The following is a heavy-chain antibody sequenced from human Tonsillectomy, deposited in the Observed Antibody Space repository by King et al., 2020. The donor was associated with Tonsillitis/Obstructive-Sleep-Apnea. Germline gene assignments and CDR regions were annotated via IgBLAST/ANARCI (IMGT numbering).Heavy chain of an antibody. CDR2: INYRGST. D-gene: IGHD7-27*01. CDR1: GGSISSSDYY. Sequence: QLQESGPGLVKPSETLSLTCIVSGGSISSSDYYWGWIRQPPGKGLEWIGSINYRGSTYYNPSLKSPVTISVDTSKSQFSLKLNSVTAADTAVYYCATLGLGIGADYFDHGGQGTLVTVPS. J-gene: IGHJ4*02. V-gene: IGHV4-39*01. CDR3: ATLGLGIGADYFDH.